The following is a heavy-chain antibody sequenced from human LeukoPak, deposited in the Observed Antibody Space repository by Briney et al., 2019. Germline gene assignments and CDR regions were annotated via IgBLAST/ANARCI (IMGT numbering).Heavy chain of an antibody. J-gene: IGHJ4*02. CDR1: GYTLTELS. D-gene: IGHD5-18*01. Sequence: ASVKVSCKVSGYTLTELSMHWVRQAPGKGLEWMGGFDPEDGETIYAQKLQGRVTLTTDTSTSTAYMELRSLRSDDTAVYYCARDLDVDTAMPGDYWGQGTLVTVSS. CDR2: FDPEDGET. V-gene: IGHV1-24*01. CDR3: ARDLDVDTAMPGDY.